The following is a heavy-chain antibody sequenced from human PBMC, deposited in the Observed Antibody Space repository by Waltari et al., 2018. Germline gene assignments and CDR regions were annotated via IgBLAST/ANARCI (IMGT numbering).Heavy chain of an antibody. D-gene: IGHD2-15*01. CDR2: ISSSSSYI. CDR3: ARDVGPSHFSGMDV. V-gene: IGHV3-21*01. CDR1: GFTFSSYS. Sequence: EVQLVESGGGLVKPGGSLRLSCAASGFTFSSYSMNWVRQAPGKGLEWVSSISSSSSYIYYADSVKGRFTIYRDNAKNSLYLQMNSLRAEDTAVYYCARDVGPSHFSGMDVWGQGTTVTVSS. J-gene: IGHJ6*02.